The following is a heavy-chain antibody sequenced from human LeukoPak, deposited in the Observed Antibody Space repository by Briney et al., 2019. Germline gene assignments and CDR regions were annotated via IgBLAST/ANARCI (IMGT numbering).Heavy chain of an antibody. CDR1: GYTFTSYA. CDR3: ARDRNIAATITGYFDY. J-gene: IGHJ4*02. Sequence: GASVKVSCKASGYTFTSYAMHWVRQAPGQRLEWMGWINAGNGNTKYSQKFQGRVTITRDTSASTAYMELSSLRSEDTAVYYCARDRNIAATITGYFDYWGQGTLVTVSS. D-gene: IGHD5-12*01. V-gene: IGHV1-3*01. CDR2: INAGNGNT.